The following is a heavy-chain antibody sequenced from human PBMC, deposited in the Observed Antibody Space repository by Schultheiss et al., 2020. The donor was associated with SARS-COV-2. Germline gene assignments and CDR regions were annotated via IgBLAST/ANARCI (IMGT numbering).Heavy chain of an antibody. V-gene: IGHV3-30*15. J-gene: IGHJ4*02. Sequence: GGSLRLSCAASGFTFSSYAMHWVRQAPGKGLEWVAVISYDGSNKYYADSVKGRFTISRDNSKNTLYLQMSSLRAEDTAVYYCARDGSPAEYGAYWGQGILVTVSS. CDR3: ARDGSPAEYGAY. CDR1: GFTFSSYA. D-gene: IGHD1-26*01. CDR2: ISYDGSNK.